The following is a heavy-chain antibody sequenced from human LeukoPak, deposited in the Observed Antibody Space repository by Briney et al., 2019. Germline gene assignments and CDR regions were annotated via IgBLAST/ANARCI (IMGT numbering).Heavy chain of an antibody. J-gene: IGHJ4*02. Sequence: SGGSLRLSCAVSGVTVSSTDMSWVRQAPGKGLEWVSVIFSGGGTYYTGSVKGRFTISRDNSKNTLYLQMNSLRAEDTAVYYCARDLSWYGYWGQGTLVTVSS. CDR3: ARDLSWYGY. CDR1: GVTVSSTD. V-gene: IGHV3-53*01. CDR2: IFSGGGT. D-gene: IGHD6-13*01.